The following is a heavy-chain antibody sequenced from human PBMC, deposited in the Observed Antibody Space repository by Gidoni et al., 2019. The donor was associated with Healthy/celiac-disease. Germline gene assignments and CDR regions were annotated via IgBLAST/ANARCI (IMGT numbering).Heavy chain of an antibody. CDR1: GFTFSGSA. CDR3: TRRNGWLQYDY. J-gene: IGHJ4*02. D-gene: IGHD5-12*01. V-gene: IGHV3-73*02. CDR2: IRSKANSYAT. Sequence: EVQLVESGGGLVQPGGSRKLPCAASGFTFSGSAMHWVRQASGKGLEWVGRIRSKANSYATAYAASVKGRFTISRDDSKNTAYLQMNSLKTEDTAVYYCTRRNGWLQYDYWGQGTLVTVSS.